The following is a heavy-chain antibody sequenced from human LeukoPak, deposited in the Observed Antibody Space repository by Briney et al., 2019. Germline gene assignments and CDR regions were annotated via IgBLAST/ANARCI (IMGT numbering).Heavy chain of an antibody. J-gene: IGHJ4*02. CDR1: GGSFSGYY. Sequence: SETLSLTCAVYGGSFSGYYWSWIRQPPGKGLEWIGEINHSGSTNYNPSLKSRVTISVDTSKNQFSLKLSSVTAADTAVYYCARGGIAVAGLFWSYWGEGTLVTVSS. CDR2: INHSGST. CDR3: ARGGIAVAGLFWSY. V-gene: IGHV4-34*01. D-gene: IGHD6-19*01.